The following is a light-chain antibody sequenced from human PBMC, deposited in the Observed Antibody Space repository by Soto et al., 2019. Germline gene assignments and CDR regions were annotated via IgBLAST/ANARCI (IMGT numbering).Light chain of an antibody. J-gene: IGKJ1*01. CDR1: QSVSRN. V-gene: IGKV3-15*01. CDR2: DAS. Sequence: EIVMTQSPDTLYVSPGEGATLSCRASQSVSRNLAWYQQKPGQAPRLLIYDASTRATGIPDRFSGSGSGTEFTLIISGMQPDDSATYYCQQYTNTNNPWMFGQGTKVDIK. CDR3: QQYTNTNNPWM.